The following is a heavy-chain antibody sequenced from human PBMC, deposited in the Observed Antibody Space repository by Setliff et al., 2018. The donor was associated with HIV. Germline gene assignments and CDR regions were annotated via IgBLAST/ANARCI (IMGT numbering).Heavy chain of an antibody. J-gene: IGHJ4*02. Sequence: PSETLSLTCTVSGGSISSSSYYWGWIRQPPGKGLEWIGTIYYSGSTYYNPSLKSRVTMSVDTSKNQFSLKLRSVTAADTVVYYCARVIYSYYDSTGYSCYFDYWGQGTLVTVSS. CDR1: GGSISSSSYY. CDR2: IYYSGST. V-gene: IGHV4-39*07. CDR3: ARVIYSYYDSTGYSCYFDY. D-gene: IGHD3-22*01.